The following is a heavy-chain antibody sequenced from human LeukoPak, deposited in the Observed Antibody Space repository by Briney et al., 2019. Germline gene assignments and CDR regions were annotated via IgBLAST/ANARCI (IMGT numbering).Heavy chain of an antibody. J-gene: IGHJ6*03. CDR2: IIPIIGTA. CDR3: ARDHDYGDYAPLPDGV. D-gene: IGHD4-17*01. V-gene: IGHV1-69*05. CDR1: GGTFSSYA. Sequence: SVKVSCKASGGTFSSYAISWVRQAPGQGLEWMGRIIPIIGTANYAQKFQGRVTITTDESTSTAYMELSSLRSEDTAVYYCARDHDYGDYAPLPDGVLGKGTTVTVSS.